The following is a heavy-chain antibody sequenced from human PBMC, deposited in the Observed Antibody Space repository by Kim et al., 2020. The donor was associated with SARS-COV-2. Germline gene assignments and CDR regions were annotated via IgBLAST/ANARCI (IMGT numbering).Heavy chain of an antibody. D-gene: IGHD4-17*01. CDR3: ARGSYGDYFDLDY. V-gene: IGHV3-33*01. CDR2: IWYDGSNK. CDR1: GFTFSSYG. J-gene: IGHJ4*02. Sequence: GGSLRLSCAASGFTFSSYGMHWVRQAPGKGLEWVAVIWYDGSNKYYADSVKGRFTISRDNSKNTLYLQMNSLRAEDTAVYYCARGSYGDYFDLDYWGQGTLVTVSS.